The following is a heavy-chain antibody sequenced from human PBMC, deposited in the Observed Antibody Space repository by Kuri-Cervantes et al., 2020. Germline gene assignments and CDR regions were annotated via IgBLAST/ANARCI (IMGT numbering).Heavy chain of an antibody. V-gene: IGHV1-69*13. CDR2: IIPIFGTA. D-gene: IGHD3-9*01. Sequence: SVKVSCKASGGTFSSYAISWVRQAPGQGLEWIGGIIPIFGTANYAQKFQGRVTITADESTSTAYMELSSLRSEDTAVYYCARGSGRNYDILTGYYSLSWDLDYWGQGTLVTVSS. CDR1: GGTFSSYA. J-gene: IGHJ4*02. CDR3: ARGSGRNYDILTGYYSLSWDLDY.